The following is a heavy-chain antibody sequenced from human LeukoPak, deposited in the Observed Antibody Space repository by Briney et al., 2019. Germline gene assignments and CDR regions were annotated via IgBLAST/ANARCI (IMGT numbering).Heavy chain of an antibody. Sequence: GGSLRLSCAASDFSFITYAMSWVRQAPGKGLEWVSTISGGGDATYYADSVKGRFTISRDNSKNTLYLQMNSLRAEDTAVYYCAELGITMIGGVWGKGTTVTISS. CDR2: ISGGGDAT. CDR3: AELGITMIGGV. D-gene: IGHD3-10*02. J-gene: IGHJ6*04. CDR1: DFSFITYA. V-gene: IGHV3-23*01.